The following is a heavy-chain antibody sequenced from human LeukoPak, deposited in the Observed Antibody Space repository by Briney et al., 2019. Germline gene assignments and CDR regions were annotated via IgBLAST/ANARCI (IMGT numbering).Heavy chain of an antibody. CDR1: GGSFSGYY. CDR3: ARGRGILRLTFDY. D-gene: IGHD4-17*01. CDR2: INHSGST. J-gene: IGHJ4*02. Sequence: SETLSLTCAVYGGSFSGYYWSWIRQPPGKGLEWIGEINHSGSTNYNPSLKSRVTISVDTSKNQFSLKLSSVTAADTAVYYCARGRGILRLTFDYWGQGTLVTVSS. V-gene: IGHV4-34*01.